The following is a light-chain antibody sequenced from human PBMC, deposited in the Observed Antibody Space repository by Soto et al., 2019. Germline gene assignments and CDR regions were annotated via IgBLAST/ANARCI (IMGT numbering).Light chain of an antibody. J-gene: IGKJ1*01. CDR2: AAS. CDR3: LQDHSYPWT. V-gene: IGKV1-6*01. CDR1: QGIRND. Sequence: AIQLTQSPSSLSASVGDRVTITCRASQGIRNDLGWYQHKPGKAPKLLIHAASSLQSGVPSRFSGSASETEFTLTISSLQPEDLASYYCLQDHSYPWTFGQGTKVEI.